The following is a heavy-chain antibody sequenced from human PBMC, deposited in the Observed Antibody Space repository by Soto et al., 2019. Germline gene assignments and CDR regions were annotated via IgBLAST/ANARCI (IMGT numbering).Heavy chain of an antibody. Sequence: QVQLVQSGAEVKKPGASVKVSCKASGYTFTSYYMHWVRQAPGQGLEWMGIINPSGGSTSYAQKFQGRVTMTRDKSTSTVYMELSSLRSEDTAVYYCARDYAPGGMDVWGQGTTVTVSS. CDR1: GYTFTSYY. D-gene: IGHD2-2*01. J-gene: IGHJ6*02. V-gene: IGHV1-46*01. CDR3: ARDYAPGGMDV. CDR2: INPSGGST.